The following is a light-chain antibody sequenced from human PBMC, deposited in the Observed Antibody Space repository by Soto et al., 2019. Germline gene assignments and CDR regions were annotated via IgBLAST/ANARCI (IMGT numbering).Light chain of an antibody. CDR1: SSDIGRYNY. J-gene: IGLJ2*01. V-gene: IGLV2-14*03. Sequence: QSALTQPASVSGSPGQSITISCTGNSSDIGRYNYVSWYQHSPGKAPKLIIYDVSDRPSGVSNRFSGSKSGTTASLTISGLQAEDEADYYCGSYTSSDTMIFGGGTKLTVL. CDR2: DVS. CDR3: GSYTSSDTMI.